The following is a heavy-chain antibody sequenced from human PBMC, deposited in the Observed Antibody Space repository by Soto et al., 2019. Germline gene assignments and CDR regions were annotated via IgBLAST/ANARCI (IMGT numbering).Heavy chain of an antibody. CDR3: ASSHDYGGPLSYYYYGMDV. Sequence: PGGSLRLSCAASGFTFSSYWMSWVRQAPGKGLEWVANIKQDGSEKYYVDSVKGRFTISRDNAKNSLYLQMNSLRAEDTAVYYCASSHDYGGPLSYYYYGMDVWGQGTTVTVSS. CDR1: GFTFSSYW. D-gene: IGHD4-17*01. CDR2: IKQDGSEK. J-gene: IGHJ6*02. V-gene: IGHV3-7*01.